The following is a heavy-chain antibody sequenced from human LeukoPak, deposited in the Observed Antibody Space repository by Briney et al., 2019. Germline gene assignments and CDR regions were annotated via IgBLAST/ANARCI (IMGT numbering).Heavy chain of an antibody. D-gene: IGHD3-10*01. CDR3: AKDRGITMVRGVIGGAYYFDY. J-gene: IGHJ4*02. CDR2: ISSSSSTI. CDR1: GFTFSGYS. V-gene: IGHV3-48*01. Sequence: GGSLRLSCAASGFTFSGYSMNWVRQAPGKGLEWVSYISSSSSTIYYADSVKGRFTISRDNAKNSLYLQMNSLRAEDTAVYYCAKDRGITMVRGVIGGAYYFDYWGQGTLVTVSS.